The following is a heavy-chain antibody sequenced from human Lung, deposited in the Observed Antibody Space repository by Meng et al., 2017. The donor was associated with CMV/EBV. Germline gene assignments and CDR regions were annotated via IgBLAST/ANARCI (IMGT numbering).Heavy chain of an antibody. J-gene: IGHJ5*02. CDR3: ANYRVGAGGQGS. D-gene: IGHD6-13*01. V-gene: IGHV4-30-4*08. CDR2: IYDSRSGTT. CDR1: GASISSGYYH. Sequence: QVQLQESGPGLVKPSQTLSLTCPVSGASISSGYYHWSWFRQPPGKGLEYIGHIYDSRSGTTYYNPSLKSRVTISVDTSNNQFSLKVISVTAADTAVYYCANYRVGAGGQGSWGQGTLVTVSS.